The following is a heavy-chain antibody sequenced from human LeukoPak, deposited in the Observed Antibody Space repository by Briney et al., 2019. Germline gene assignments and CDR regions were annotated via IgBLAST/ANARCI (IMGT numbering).Heavy chain of an antibody. V-gene: IGHV3-48*01. Sequence: GGSLRLSCAASGFTFTTYSMNWVRQAPGKGLEWVSYISSPGITIYYADSVKGRFTISRDNAKNSLYLQMNSLTSDDTAVYYCARVYGDCSSTSCYPYYYYGMDVWGQGTTVTVSS. D-gene: IGHD2-2*01. CDR1: GFTFTTYS. CDR3: ARVYGDCSSTSCYPYYYYGMDV. J-gene: IGHJ6*02. CDR2: ISSPGITI.